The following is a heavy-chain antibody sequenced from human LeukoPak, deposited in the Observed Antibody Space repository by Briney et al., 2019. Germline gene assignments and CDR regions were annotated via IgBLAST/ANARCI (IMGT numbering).Heavy chain of an antibody. CDR3: ARMDGRARLNWFDP. Sequence: ASVKVSCKASGYTFTSFGMNWVRQATGQGLEWMGWMNPNTGNTGYAQKFQGRVTMTRDTSISTAYMELSSLRSDDTAVYYCARMDGRARLNWFDPWGQGTLVTVSS. D-gene: IGHD3-16*01. CDR2: MNPNTGNT. CDR1: GYTFTSFG. J-gene: IGHJ5*02. V-gene: IGHV1-8*01.